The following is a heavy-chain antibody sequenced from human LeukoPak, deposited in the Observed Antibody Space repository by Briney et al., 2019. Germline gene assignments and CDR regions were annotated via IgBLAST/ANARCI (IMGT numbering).Heavy chain of an antibody. D-gene: IGHD1-20*01. CDR1: GDSFSNNSIT. V-gene: IGHV6-1*01. Sequence: SQTLSLTCAISGDSFSNNSITWNWIRQSPSRGLEWLGRTYYRSEWYNDYAVSVKSRITINPDTSKNQFSLQLNSVTPEDTAVYYCAKTENNWSYGMDVWGQGTTVTVSS. CDR2: TYYRSEWYN. J-gene: IGHJ6*02. CDR3: AKTENNWSYGMDV.